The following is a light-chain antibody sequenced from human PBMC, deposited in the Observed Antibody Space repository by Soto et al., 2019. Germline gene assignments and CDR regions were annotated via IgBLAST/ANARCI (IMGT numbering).Light chain of an antibody. CDR1: SSDIGDYNS. V-gene: IGLV2-14*03. J-gene: IGLJ1*01. CDR2: EVS. Sequence: QSALTQPASVSGSPGQSITISCTGTSSDIGDYNSVSWYQQHPGKAPKLIIYEVSHRPSGVSNRFSGSKSGNTASLTISGLQADDEADYYCNSFTTSTTPYVFGTGTKLTVI. CDR3: NSFTTSTTPYV.